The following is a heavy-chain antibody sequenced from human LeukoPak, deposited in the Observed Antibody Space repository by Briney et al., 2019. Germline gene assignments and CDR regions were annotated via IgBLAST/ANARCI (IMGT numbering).Heavy chain of an antibody. V-gene: IGHV3-23*01. CDR1: GFTFSSYA. J-gene: IGHJ4*02. Sequence: PGGSLRLSCAASGFTFSSYAMSWVRQAPGKGLEWVSAISGSGGSTYYADSVKGRFTISRDNSKNTLYLQMNSLRAEDTAVYYCAKALYYDYVWGSYRPLDYWGQGTPVTVSS. CDR2: ISGSGGST. D-gene: IGHD3-16*02. CDR3: AKALYYDYVWGSYRPLDY.